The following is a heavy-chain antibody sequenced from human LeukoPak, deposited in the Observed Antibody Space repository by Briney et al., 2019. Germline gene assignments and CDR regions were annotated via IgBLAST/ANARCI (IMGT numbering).Heavy chain of an antibody. J-gene: IGHJ3*02. Sequence: SETLSLTCTVSGGSVSRGGYYWNWIRQHPGKGLEWIGFTSYSEGTYYNPSLMSRITISVDISKNQFSLKLSSVTAADTAVYYCARDRGYSYGCDAFDIWGQGTMVTVSS. V-gene: IGHV4-31*03. D-gene: IGHD5-18*01. CDR3: ARDRGYSYGCDAFDI. CDR2: TSYSEGT. CDR1: GGSVSRGGYY.